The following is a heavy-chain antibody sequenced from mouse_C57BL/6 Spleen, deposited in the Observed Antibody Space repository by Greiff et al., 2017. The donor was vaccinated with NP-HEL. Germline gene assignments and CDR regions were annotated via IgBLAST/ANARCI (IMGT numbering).Heavy chain of an antibody. CDR1: GYTFTDYY. V-gene: IGHV1-76*01. CDR2: IYPGSGNT. Sequence: VQLQQSGAELVRPGASVKLSCKASGYTFTDYYINWVKQRPGQGLEWIARIYPGSGNTYYNEKFKGKATLTAEKSSSTAYMQLSSLTSEDSAVYFCARPDYGSRDYFDYWGQGTTLTVSS. D-gene: IGHD1-1*01. J-gene: IGHJ2*01. CDR3: ARPDYGSRDYFDY.